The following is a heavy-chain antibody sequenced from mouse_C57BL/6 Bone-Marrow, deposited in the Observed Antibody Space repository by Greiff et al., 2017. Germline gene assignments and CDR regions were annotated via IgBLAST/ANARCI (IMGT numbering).Heavy chain of an antibody. V-gene: IGHV1-55*01. CDR2: IYPTSGRT. D-gene: IGHD4-1*01. CDR1: GYTFTSYW. CDR3: ARSGPLGRSCDY. Sequence: QVQLQQPGAELVKPGASVKMSCKASGYTFTSYWITWVKQRPGQGLEWIGDIYPTSGRTNYNEKFKSKAILTVDTSSNTAYMQLSSLTSEESAVFYCARSGPLGRSCDYWGQGTTLTVSS. J-gene: IGHJ2*01.